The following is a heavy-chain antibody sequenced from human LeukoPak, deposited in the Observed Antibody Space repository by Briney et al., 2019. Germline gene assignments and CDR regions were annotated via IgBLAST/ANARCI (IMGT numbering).Heavy chain of an antibody. V-gene: IGHV4-59*01. Sequence: SETLSLTCTVSGGSISSYYWSWIRQSPGKGLEWIGYIYYSGSTNYNPSLKSRVTISVDTSKNQFSLKLSSVTAADTAVYYCARLSSSSYFDYWGQGTLVTVSS. J-gene: IGHJ4*02. CDR1: GGSISSYY. D-gene: IGHD6-6*01. CDR3: ARLSSSSYFDY. CDR2: IYYSGST.